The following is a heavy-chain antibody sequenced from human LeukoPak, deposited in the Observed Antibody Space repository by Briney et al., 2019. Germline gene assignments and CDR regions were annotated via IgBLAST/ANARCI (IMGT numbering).Heavy chain of an antibody. CDR1: GGSINSSDYY. V-gene: IGHV4-39*01. J-gene: IGHJ4*02. CDR3: ARHATSSTSGPPYDY. CDR2: IYHSGSM. Sequence: SETPSLICTVSGGSINSSDYYWGWIRQPPGKGLEWIGSIYHSGSMYASLKSRVTISVDTSKNQFSLKMSSVTAADTAVYYCARHATSSTSGPPYDYWGQGTLVTVSS. D-gene: IGHD5-24*01.